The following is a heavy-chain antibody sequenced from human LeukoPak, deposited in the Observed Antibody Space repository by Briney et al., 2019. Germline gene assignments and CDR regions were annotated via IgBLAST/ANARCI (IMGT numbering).Heavy chain of an antibody. CDR3: ARDREYYYDSSGLANDAIHI. J-gene: IGHJ3*02. CDR2: IYYSGST. CDR1: GGSISSGGYY. D-gene: IGHD3-22*01. V-gene: IGHV4-31*03. Sequence: SQNLSLTCTVSGGSISSGGYYWSWIRQHPGKGLEWSGYIYYSGSTYYNTSLKSRVTISLDTSKNQFSLKLSSVTAADTAVYDCARDREYYYDSSGLANDAIHIWGQGTMVTVSS.